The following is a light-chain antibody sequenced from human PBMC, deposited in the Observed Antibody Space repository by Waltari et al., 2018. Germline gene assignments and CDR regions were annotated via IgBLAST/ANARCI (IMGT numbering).Light chain of an antibody. CDR3: CSYAGSSSLV. V-gene: IGLV2-11*01. CDR1: SNDVGGYNY. CDR2: DVS. Sequence: QSALTQPRSVSGSPGQSVTISCSGTSNDVGGYNYVSWYQQHPGKAPKLIIYDVSKRPSGVPDRFSGSKSGNTASLTFSGLQSEDEADYFCCSYAGSSSLVFGGGSSLTVL. J-gene: IGLJ3*02.